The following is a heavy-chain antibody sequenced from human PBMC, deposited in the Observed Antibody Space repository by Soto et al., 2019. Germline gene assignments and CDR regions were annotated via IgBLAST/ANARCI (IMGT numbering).Heavy chain of an antibody. Sequence: GGSLRLSCAASGFTFSSYAMIWVRQAPGKGLEWVSAISGSGGSTYYADSVKGRFTISRDNAKDTLYLQMNSLRAEDTAVYYCARVSNWNNWFEPWGQGTLVTVSS. D-gene: IGHD1-1*01. CDR3: ARVSNWNNWFEP. V-gene: IGHV3-23*01. CDR1: GFTFSSYA. CDR2: ISGSGGST. J-gene: IGHJ5*02.